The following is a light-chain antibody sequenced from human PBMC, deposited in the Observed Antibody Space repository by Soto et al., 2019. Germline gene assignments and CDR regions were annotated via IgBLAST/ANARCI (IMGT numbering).Light chain of an antibody. CDR1: QSVSGY. CDR2: DAS. Sequence: EIVLTQSPATLSLSPANRATLSCRASQSVSGYLAWYQQKPGQAPRLLIYDASNRATGITARFSGSGSGTDFTLTTTSLEPEDFAVYYCHQRSNWPSTFGGGTKVEV. CDR3: HQRSNWPST. V-gene: IGKV3-11*01. J-gene: IGKJ4*01.